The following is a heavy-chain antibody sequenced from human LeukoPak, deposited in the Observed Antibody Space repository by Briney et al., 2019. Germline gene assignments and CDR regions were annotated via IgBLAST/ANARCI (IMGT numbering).Heavy chain of an antibody. CDR1: GFTFSNYW. V-gene: IGHV3-74*01. Sequence: PGGSLRLSCAASGFTFSNYWMQWVRQDPAKGLVLVSRVYNDGSHTDYADSVKGRFTISRDNAKNTLYLQMNSLRVEDTAVYYCARLWAGYSGIDYWGPGALVTVSS. CDR2: VYNDGSHT. J-gene: IGHJ4*02. D-gene: IGHD1-26*01. CDR3: ARLWAGYSGIDY.